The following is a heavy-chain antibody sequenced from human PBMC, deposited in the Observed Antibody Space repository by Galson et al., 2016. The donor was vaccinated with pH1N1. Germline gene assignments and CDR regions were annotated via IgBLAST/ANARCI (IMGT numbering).Heavy chain of an antibody. D-gene: IGHD4-17*01. Sequence: TLSLTCTVSGGSISSADYCWNWIRQPPGRGLEWIGYISYSGSTYYNPSLKSRIIISVDKSQNQFSLNLNSVTAADAAAYYCARVRSYGYWYFDLWGRGTLVTVSS. J-gene: IGHJ2*01. CDR3: ARVRSYGYWYFDL. CDR2: ISYSGST. V-gene: IGHV4-30-4*01. CDR1: GGSISSADYC.